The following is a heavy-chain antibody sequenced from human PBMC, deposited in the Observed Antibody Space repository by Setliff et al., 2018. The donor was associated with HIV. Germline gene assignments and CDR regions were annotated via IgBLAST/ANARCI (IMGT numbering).Heavy chain of an antibody. J-gene: IGHJ5*02. D-gene: IGHD2-15*01. CDR1: DDSIKSDNYY. CDR2: VYITGRI. V-gene: IGHV4-61*02. CDR3: AKGPVSGVDL. Sequence: PSETLSLTCTVSDDSIKSDNYYWSWVRQPAGKGLEWIGRVYITGRIHYNPSLKSRVSLSIDTSKNQFSLNLRSVTAADTAVYYCAKGPVSGVDLWGQGTLVTVSS.